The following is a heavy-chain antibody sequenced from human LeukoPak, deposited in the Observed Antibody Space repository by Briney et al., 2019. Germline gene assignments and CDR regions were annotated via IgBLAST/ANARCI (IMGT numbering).Heavy chain of an antibody. CDR1: GFTFSNYW. J-gene: IGHJ4*01. V-gene: IGHV3-7*01. CDR3: ARQGDDY. CDR2: IKEDGSEK. D-gene: IGHD3-16*01. Sequence: GGSLRLSCAASGFTFSNYWMSWVRQAPGKGLGCVANIKEDGSEKYYVDSVKGRFTISRDNAKNSLYLQMNSLRAEDTAVYYCARQGDDYWGHGTLVTVSS.